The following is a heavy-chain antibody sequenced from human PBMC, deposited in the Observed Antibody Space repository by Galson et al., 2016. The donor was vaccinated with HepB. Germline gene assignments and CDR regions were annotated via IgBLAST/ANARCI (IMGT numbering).Heavy chain of an antibody. D-gene: IGHD3-3*01. CDR3: ARWGPKRGHDFYAFDI. J-gene: IGHJ3*02. CDR1: GASVNSGSYY. CDR2: ISYSGST. Sequence: ETLSLTCTVSGASVNSGSYYWSWIRQSPGKGLEWIGYISYSGSTTYNPSLKSRVSISVETSDNQFSLNLRSVSAADTAMYFCARWGPKRGHDFYAFDIWGHGTMVTVSS. V-gene: IGHV4-61*01.